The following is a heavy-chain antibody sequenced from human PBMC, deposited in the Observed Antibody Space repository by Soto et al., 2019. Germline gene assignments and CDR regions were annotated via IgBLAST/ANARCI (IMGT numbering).Heavy chain of an antibody. D-gene: IGHD6-25*01. Sequence: PSETLSLTCTVSGGSVRSGGFYWNWIRQHPGKGLEWIGYMYNDGRTEYNPSLKSRVSISVDTPKNQFSLKVMSVTVADTAVYYCTREAADCGQGILVIVSA. CDR2: MYNDGRT. V-gene: IGHV4-31*03. CDR3: TREAAD. J-gene: IGHJ4*02. CDR1: GGSVRSGGFY.